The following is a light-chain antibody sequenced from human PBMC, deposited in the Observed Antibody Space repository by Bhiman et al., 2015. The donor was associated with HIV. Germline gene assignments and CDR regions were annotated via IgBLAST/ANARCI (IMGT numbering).Light chain of an antibody. J-gene: IGLJ2*01. V-gene: IGLV2-23*02. CDR2: DVS. CDR3: CSYAGSNTFL. Sequence: QSALTQPASVSGSPGQSITISCTGTSSDVGGYNYLSWYQQHPGKAPKLMIYDVSKRPSGVSNRFSGSKSGNTASLTISGLQAEDEAHYYCCSYAGSNTFLFGGGTKLTVL. CDR1: SSDVGGYNY.